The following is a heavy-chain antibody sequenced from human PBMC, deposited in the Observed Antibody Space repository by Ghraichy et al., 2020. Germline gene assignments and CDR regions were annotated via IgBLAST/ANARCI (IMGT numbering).Heavy chain of an antibody. V-gene: IGHV3-48*02. D-gene: IGHD1-7*01. J-gene: IGHJ6*02. CDR1: GFTFSSYS. CDR3: ARDFIESNWNYFYYYYGMDV. Sequence: LSLTCAASGFTFSSYSMNWVRQAPGKGLEWVSYISSSSSTIYYADSVKGRFTISRDNAKNSLYLQMNSLRYEDTAVYYCARDFIESNWNYFYYYYGMDVWGHGTTVTVSS. CDR2: ISSSSSTI.